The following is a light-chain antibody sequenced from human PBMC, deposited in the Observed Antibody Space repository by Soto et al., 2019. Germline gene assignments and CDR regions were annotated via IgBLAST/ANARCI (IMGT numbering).Light chain of an antibody. Sequence: EIVLTQSPGTLSLSPGERATLSCRASQSVSSSYLAWYQQKPGQAPRLLIYGASSRATGIPDRFSGSGSGTDVTLTISRLEPEDFAVYYCQQYDRSLTWTFGQGTKVEI. CDR3: QQYDRSLTWT. J-gene: IGKJ1*01. CDR2: GAS. CDR1: QSVSSSY. V-gene: IGKV3-20*01.